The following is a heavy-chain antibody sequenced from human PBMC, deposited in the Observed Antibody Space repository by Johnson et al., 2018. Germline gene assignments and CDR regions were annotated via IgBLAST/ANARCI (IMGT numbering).Heavy chain of an antibody. D-gene: IGHD6-19*01. Sequence: VQLVESGGGVVQPGGSLRLSCVASGFILSDYDMHWVRQSIGKNLEWVSALGTAGDNHYPDSVKGRFTISRETAKNSLYLEMNSLRAGDTALYYCVRDKSGWGMDVWGQGTTVTVSS. J-gene: IGHJ6*02. V-gene: IGHV3-13*01. CDR2: LGTAGDN. CDR1: GFILSDYD. CDR3: VRDKSGWGMDV.